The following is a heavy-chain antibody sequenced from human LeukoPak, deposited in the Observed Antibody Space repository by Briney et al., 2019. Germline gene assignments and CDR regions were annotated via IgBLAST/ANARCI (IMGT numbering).Heavy chain of an antibody. Sequence: PGGSLRLSCAASGFTFSSYSMNWVRQAPGKGLEWVSYISSSSSTIYYADSVKGRFTISRNNAKNSLYLQMNSLRAEDTAVYYCAREIWSLDAFDIWGQGTMVTVSS. J-gene: IGHJ3*02. CDR1: GFTFSSYS. V-gene: IGHV3-48*01. CDR3: AREIWSLDAFDI. D-gene: IGHD3-10*01. CDR2: ISSSSSTI.